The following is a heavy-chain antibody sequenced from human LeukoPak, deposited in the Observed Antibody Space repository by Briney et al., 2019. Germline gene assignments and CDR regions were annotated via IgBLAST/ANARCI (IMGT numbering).Heavy chain of an antibody. CDR3: ARDSGYCSSTSCYVYYYMDV. J-gene: IGHJ6*03. CDR1: GGSISSYY. Sequence: PSETLSLTCTVSGGSISSYYWSWIRQPAGKGLEWIGRIYTSGSTNYNPSLKSRVTMSVDTSKNQFSLKLSSVTAADTAVYYCARDSGYCSSTSCYVYYYMDVWGKGTTVTVSS. CDR2: IYTSGST. D-gene: IGHD2-2*01. V-gene: IGHV4-4*07.